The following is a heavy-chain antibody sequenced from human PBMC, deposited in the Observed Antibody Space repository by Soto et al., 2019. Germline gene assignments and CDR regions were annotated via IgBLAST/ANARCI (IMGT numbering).Heavy chain of an antibody. J-gene: IGHJ5*02. Sequence: QVQLQESGPGLVKPSQTLSLTCTVSGGSISSGGYYWSWIRQHPGKGLEWIGYIYYSGSTYYNPSLKSRXXIXVXXSKNQFSLKLSSVTAADTAVYYCARDRPQQLVFDPWGQGTLVTVSS. V-gene: IGHV4-31*03. CDR3: ARDRPQQLVFDP. D-gene: IGHD6-13*01. CDR2: IYYSGST. CDR1: GGSISSGGYY.